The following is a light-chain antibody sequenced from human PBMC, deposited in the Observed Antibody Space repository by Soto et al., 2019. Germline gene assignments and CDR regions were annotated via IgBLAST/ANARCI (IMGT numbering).Light chain of an antibody. CDR2: EIN. V-gene: IGLV2-8*01. J-gene: IGLJ1*01. CDR1: SSDVDAYDY. CDR3: SSFAGSNNFPYG. Sequence: QSVLTQPPSASGSPGQSVTISCTGTSSDVDAYDYVSWYQQHPGKAPKLMIYEINKRPSGVPDRFSGSKSGNTASLTVSGLQAEDEADYYCSSFAGSNNFPYGFGSGTKV.